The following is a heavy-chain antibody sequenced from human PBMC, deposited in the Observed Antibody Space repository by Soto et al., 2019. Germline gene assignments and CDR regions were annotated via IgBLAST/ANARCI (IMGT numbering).Heavy chain of an antibody. V-gene: IGHV4-4*07. CDR3: VRDGTKNLRDRFEP. D-gene: IGHD1-26*01. CDR2: IYATGDT. J-gene: IGHJ5*02. Sequence: SLTCNVSGASLSRYYWSWIRQPPGKGLEWIGRIYATGDTDYNPSLKSRISMSVDMSKKQFSLTLRSVTAADTAIYYCVRDGTKNLRDRFEPWGRGILVTSPQ. CDR1: GASLSRYY.